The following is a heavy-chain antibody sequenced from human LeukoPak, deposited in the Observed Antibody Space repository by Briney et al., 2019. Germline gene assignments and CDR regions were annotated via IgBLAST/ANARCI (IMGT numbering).Heavy chain of an antibody. CDR1: GDSINNNNYY. V-gene: IGHV4-39*01. CDR2: IYYNGRT. Sequence: SSETLSLTCTVSGDSINNNNYYWGWIRQPPGKGLEWIGNIYYNGRTYYSPSLKSRGTISVDTSNNQFSLKLSSVTAADTAVYYCARITDRTIFGEIMHGFDIWGQGTPVTVSS. CDR3: ARITDRTIFGEIMHGFDI. J-gene: IGHJ3*02. D-gene: IGHD3-3*01.